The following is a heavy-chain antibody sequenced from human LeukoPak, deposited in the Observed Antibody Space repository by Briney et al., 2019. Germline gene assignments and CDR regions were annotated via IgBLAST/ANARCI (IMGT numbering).Heavy chain of an antibody. CDR2: INHSEST. Sequence: SETLSLTCAVYGGSFSGYYWSWIRQPPGKGLEWIGEINHSESTNYNPSLKSRVTISVDTSKNQFSLKLSSVTAADTAVYYCARGPLYCTNGVCFAYYYGMDVWGQGTTVTVSS. CDR1: GGSFSGYY. J-gene: IGHJ6*02. CDR3: ARGPLYCTNGVCFAYYYGMDV. V-gene: IGHV4-34*01. D-gene: IGHD2-8*01.